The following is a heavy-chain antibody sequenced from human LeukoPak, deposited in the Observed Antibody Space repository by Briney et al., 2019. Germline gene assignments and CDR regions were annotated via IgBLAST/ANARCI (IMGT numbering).Heavy chain of an antibody. Sequence: SVKVSCKASGYSFTSYAFSWVRQAPGQGLEWMGGIIPIFGTANYAQKFQGRVTITADESTSTAYMELSSLRSEDTAVYYCARFSVGGYRSFDYWGQGTLVTVSS. CDR3: ARFSVGGYRSFDY. D-gene: IGHD5-18*01. V-gene: IGHV1-69*13. J-gene: IGHJ4*02. CDR1: GYSFTSYA. CDR2: IIPIFGTA.